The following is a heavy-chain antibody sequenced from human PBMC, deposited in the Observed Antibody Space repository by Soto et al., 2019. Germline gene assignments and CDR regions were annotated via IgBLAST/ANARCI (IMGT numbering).Heavy chain of an antibody. CDR3: AKITAGGY. D-gene: IGHD2-15*01. J-gene: IGHJ4*02. CDR2: ISYDGSNK. CDR1: GFTFSSYG. Sequence: VQLVESGGGVVQPGRSLRLSCAASGFTFSSYGMHWVRQAPGKGLEWVAVISYDGSNKYYADSVKGRFTISRDNSKNTLYLQMNSLRAEDTAVYYCAKITAGGYWGQGTLVTVSS. V-gene: IGHV3-30*18.